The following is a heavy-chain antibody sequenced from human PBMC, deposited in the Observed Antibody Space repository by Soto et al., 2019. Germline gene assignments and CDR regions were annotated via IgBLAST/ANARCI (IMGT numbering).Heavy chain of an antibody. J-gene: IGHJ4*02. CDR3: ARRGSSSWYGY. Sequence: SETLSLTCTVSGGSISSSSYYWGWIRQTPGKGLEWIGSIYYSGSTYYNPSLKSRVTISVDTSKNQFSLKLSSVTAADTAVYYCARRGSSSWYGYWGQGTLVTVSS. CDR2: IYYSGST. D-gene: IGHD6-13*01. V-gene: IGHV4-39*01. CDR1: GGSISSSSYY.